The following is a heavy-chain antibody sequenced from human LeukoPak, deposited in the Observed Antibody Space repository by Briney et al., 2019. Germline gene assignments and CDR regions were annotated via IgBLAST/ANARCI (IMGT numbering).Heavy chain of an antibody. CDR2: INPNSGGT. CDR3: ARARYCYTTSCPLDY. D-gene: IGHD2-2*01. Sequence: ASVKDSCKASVYIFTDYYIHWVRQAPGQGHEWMGRINPNSGGTNFAQKFQARVTMTSDTSISTAYMEVSGLESDDTAVYYCARARYCYTTSCPLDYWGQGTLVTVSS. V-gene: IGHV1-2*06. J-gene: IGHJ4*02. CDR1: VYIFTDYY.